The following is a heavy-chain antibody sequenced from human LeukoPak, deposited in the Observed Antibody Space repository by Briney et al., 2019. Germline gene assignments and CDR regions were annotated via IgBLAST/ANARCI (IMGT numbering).Heavy chain of an antibody. CDR2: INSDGSST. CDR3: AKDPRGAAAAGTPPYFDY. J-gene: IGHJ4*02. D-gene: IGHD6-13*01. CDR1: GFTFSSYW. V-gene: IGHV3-74*01. Sequence: GGSLRLSCAASGFTFSSYWMHWVRQAPGKGLVWVSRINSDGSSTSYADSVKGRFTISRDNAKNTLYLQMNSLRAEDTAVYYCAKDPRGAAAAGTPPYFDYWGQGTLVTVSS.